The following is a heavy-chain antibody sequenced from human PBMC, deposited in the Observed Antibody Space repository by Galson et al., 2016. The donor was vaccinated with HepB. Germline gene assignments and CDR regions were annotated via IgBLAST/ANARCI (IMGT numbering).Heavy chain of an antibody. V-gene: IGHV3-23*01. D-gene: IGHD5-18*01. CDR2: VCGSGGIT. Sequence: SLRLSCAASGFTFNNYAMTWVRQAPGKGLEWVSSVCGSGGITYYADSVKGRFTISRDNSKNTPYLQMNSLRAEDTAIYYCSRDPERYRYGYGWFDVWGQGTLVTVSS. CDR3: SRDPERYRYGYGWFDV. J-gene: IGHJ5*02. CDR1: GFTFNNYA.